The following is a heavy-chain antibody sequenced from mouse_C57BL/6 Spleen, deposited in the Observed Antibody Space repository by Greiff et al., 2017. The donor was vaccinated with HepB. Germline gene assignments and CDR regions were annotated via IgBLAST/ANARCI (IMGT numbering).Heavy chain of an antibody. Sequence: VQLQESGAELAKPGASVKLSCKASGYTFTSYWMHWVKQRPGQGLEWIGYINPSSGYTKYNQKFKDKATLTADKSSSTAYMQLSSLTYEDSAVYYCASALYGYGHAMDYWGQGTSVTVSS. CDR1: GYTFTSYW. CDR2: INPSSGYT. CDR3: ASALYGYGHAMDY. V-gene: IGHV1-7*01. D-gene: IGHD2-2*01. J-gene: IGHJ4*01.